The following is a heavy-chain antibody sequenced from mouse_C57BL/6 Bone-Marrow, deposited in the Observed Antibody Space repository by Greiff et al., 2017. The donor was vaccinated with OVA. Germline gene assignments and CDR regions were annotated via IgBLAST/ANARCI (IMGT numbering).Heavy chain of an antibody. V-gene: IGHV5-6*01. CDR2: ISSGGSYT. CDR1: GFTFSSYG. J-gene: IGHJ1*03. Sequence: EVQRVESGGYLVKPGGSLKLSCAASGFTFSSYGMSWVRQTPDKRLEWVATISSGGSYTYYPDSVKGRFTISRDNAKNTLYLQMSSLKSEDTAMYYCARRFYYYGSSHWYFDVWGTGTTVTVSS. CDR3: ARRFYYYGSSHWYFDV. D-gene: IGHD1-1*01.